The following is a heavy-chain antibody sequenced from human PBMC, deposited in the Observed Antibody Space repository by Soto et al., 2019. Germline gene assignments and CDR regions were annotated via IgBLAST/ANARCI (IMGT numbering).Heavy chain of an antibody. CDR3: AGYYDSGRDY. Sequence: GESLKISCKGSGYSFTSYWISWVRQMPGKGLEWMGRTDPSDSYTNYSPSFQGHVTISADKSISTAYLQWSSLKASDTAMYYCAGYYDSGRDYWGQGTLVTVSS. CDR2: TDPSDSYT. CDR1: GYSFTSYW. J-gene: IGHJ4*02. D-gene: IGHD3-22*01. V-gene: IGHV5-10-1*01.